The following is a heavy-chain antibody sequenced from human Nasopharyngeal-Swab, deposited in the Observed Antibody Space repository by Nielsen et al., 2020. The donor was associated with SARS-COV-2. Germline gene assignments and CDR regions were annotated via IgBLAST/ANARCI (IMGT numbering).Heavy chain of an antibody. CDR3: ARGIIAAAED. J-gene: IGHJ4*02. V-gene: IGHV3-30-3*01. Sequence: GESLKISCAASGFTFTSYDIHWVRQAPGKGLEWVAVISYDGSTKYYADSVKGQFTVSRDNSKNTLYLQMNSLRAEDTAVYYCARGIIAAAEDWGQGTLVTVSS. D-gene: IGHD6-13*01. CDR2: ISYDGSTK. CDR1: GFTFTSYD.